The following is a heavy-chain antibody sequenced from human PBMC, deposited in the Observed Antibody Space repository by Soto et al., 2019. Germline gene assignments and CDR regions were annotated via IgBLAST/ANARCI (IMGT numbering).Heavy chain of an antibody. CDR3: ARLLGYFDP. CDR1: GGSISVYY. V-gene: IGHV4-59*01. CDR2: IYDSGSP. Sequence: SETLSITCTISGGSISVYYWSWIRQPPGQALEWIGYIYDSGSPYYNPSLRSRVIISADTSKNQISLKLTSATAEDTAVYYCARLLGYFDPWGQGTLVTVSS. J-gene: IGHJ5*02. D-gene: IGHD5-12*01.